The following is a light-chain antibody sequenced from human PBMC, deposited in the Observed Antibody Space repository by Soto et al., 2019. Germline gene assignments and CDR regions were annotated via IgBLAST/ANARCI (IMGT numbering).Light chain of an antibody. CDR2: GAS. CDR3: QQYKNWPLT. Sequence: EIVMTQSLASLSLSPGGRASLSCRASQSVGSNLAWYQQKPGQAPRLLFYGASTRATGFPARVSGSGSGTEFTLTISSLQSEDFAVYYWQQYKNWPLTCGGGTKVDIK. J-gene: IGKJ4*01. CDR1: QSVGSN. V-gene: IGKV3-15*01.